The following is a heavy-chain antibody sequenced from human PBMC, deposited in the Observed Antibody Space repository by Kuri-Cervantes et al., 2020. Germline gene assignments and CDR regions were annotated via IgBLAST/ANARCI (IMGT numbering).Heavy chain of an antibody. Sequence: LSLTCAASGFTFSSYWMSWVRQAPGKGLEWVANIKQDGSEKYYVDSVKGRFTISRDNAKNSLYLQMNSLRAEDTAVYYCARSLAAAGLFDYWGQGTLVTVSS. CDR3: ARSLAAAGLFDY. D-gene: IGHD6-13*01. CDR2: IKQDGSEK. J-gene: IGHJ4*02. V-gene: IGHV3-7*01. CDR1: GFTFSSYW.